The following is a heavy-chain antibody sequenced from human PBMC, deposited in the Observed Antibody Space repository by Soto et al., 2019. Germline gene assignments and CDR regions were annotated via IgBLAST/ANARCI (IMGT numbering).Heavy chain of an antibody. CDR3: AREPRRYYDFWSGYYEGLGDWYFDL. J-gene: IGHJ2*01. CDR1: DGSISSYY. D-gene: IGHD3-3*01. Sequence: QVQLQESGPGLVKPSETLSLTCTVSDGSISSYYLSWIRQPPGKGLEWFGYIYYSGSTNYNPSLKSRVTISVDTSKKPFSLPLSSVTAADTAVYYCAREPRRYYDFWSGYYEGLGDWYFDLLGRGTLVTVSS. CDR2: IYYSGST. V-gene: IGHV4-59*01.